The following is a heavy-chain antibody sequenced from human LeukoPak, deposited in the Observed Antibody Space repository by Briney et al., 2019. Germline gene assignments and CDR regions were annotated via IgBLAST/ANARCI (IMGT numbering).Heavy chain of an antibody. CDR3: ARGYYDFWSGQRWYYFDY. J-gene: IGHJ4*02. CDR1: GGSISSYY. D-gene: IGHD3-3*01. Sequence: ETLSLTCTVSGGSISSYYWSWIRQPPGKGLEWIGYIYYSGSTNYNPSLKSRVTISVDTSKNQFSLRLSSVTAADTAVYYCARGYYDFWSGQRWYYFDYWGQGTLVTVSS. V-gene: IGHV4-59*08. CDR2: IYYSGST.